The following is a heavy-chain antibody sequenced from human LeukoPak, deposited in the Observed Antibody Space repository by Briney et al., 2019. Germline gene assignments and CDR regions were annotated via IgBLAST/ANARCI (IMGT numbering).Heavy chain of an antibody. Sequence: PGGSLRLSCAASGFTFSSYSMNWVRQAPGKGLEWVAFIRYDGSNKYYADSVKGRFTISRDNSKNTLYLQMNSLRAEDTAVYYCAKIIWLGDSVDYWGQGTLVTVSS. CDR2: IRYDGSNK. CDR1: GFTFSSYS. D-gene: IGHD3-10*01. V-gene: IGHV3-30*02. J-gene: IGHJ4*02. CDR3: AKIIWLGDSVDY.